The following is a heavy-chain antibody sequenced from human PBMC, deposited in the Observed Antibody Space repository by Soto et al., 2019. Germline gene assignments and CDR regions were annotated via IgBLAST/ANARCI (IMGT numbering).Heavy chain of an antibody. V-gene: IGHV1-69*02. CDR1: GGTFSSYT. Sequence: QVQLVQSGAEVKKPGSSVKVSCKASGGTFSSYTIIWVRQAPGQGLEWMGRIIPILGIANYAQKFQGRVTITADKSTSTADMELSSLRSEDTAVYYCARALEIAAAGPTYYFDYWGQGTLVTVSS. D-gene: IGHD6-13*01. CDR3: ARALEIAAAGPTYYFDY. CDR2: IIPILGIA. J-gene: IGHJ4*02.